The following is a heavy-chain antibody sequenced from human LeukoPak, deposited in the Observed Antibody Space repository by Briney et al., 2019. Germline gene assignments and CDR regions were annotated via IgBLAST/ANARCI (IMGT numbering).Heavy chain of an antibody. CDR2: VSGSGANT. V-gene: IGHV3-23*01. J-gene: IGHJ4*02. D-gene: IGHD2-2*01. CDR1: GFTFSNYG. CDR3: ARLQPLVIPAAKLGFDY. Sequence: GGSLRLSCAASGFTFSNYGMGWVRQTPGKGLEWLSSVSGSGANTYYADSVKGRFTISRDSSRDRIYLQMNSLRTDDTAVYYCARLQPLVIPAAKLGFDYWGQGTLVTVSS.